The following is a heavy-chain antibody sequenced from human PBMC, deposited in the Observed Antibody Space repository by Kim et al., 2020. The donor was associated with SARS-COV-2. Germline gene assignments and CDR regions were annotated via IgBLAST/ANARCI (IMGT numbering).Heavy chain of an antibody. J-gene: IGHJ4*02. CDR1: GFTFFGHA. CDR3: PKGGWGWIWDY. D-gene: IGHD2-21*01. Sequence: GGSLRLSCTTSGFTFFGHAMSWVRPAPGKGLEWVSSIDGSDGTTYYVDSVKGRFSSSRDDSRNTLYLQMSALRADDTATYYCPKGGWGWIWDYWGQGTLVTVSS. V-gene: IGHV3-23*01. CDR2: IDGSDGTT.